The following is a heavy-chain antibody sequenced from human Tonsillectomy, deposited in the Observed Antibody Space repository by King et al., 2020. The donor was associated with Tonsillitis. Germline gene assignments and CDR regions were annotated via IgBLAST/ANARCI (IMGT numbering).Heavy chain of an antibody. J-gene: IGHJ6*03. V-gene: IGHV4-34*01. CDR1: GESVNNYH. CDR3: ARGITDVVTTRNTYKYYMDG. Sequence: VQLQQWGAGLLKPSETLSLTCAVYGESVNNYHLIWSRQPPGKGLEWIGEINHSGSTNYYPSLKSRVTISVDTSKNQFSLKVKSVTAADTAVYYCARGITDVVTTRNTYKYYMDGWGKGTTVTVSS. D-gene: IGHD1-14*01. CDR2: INHSGST.